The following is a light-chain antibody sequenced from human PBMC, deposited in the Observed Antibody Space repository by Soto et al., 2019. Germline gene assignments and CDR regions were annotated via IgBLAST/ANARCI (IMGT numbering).Light chain of an antibody. CDR2: DAS. J-gene: IGKJ2*01. CDR1: QSISKW. CDR3: QHYNSFPHS. V-gene: IGKV1-5*01. Sequence: DIQMTQSPSTLSASVGDRVTIRCRASQSISKWLVWFQQKPGKAPKLLIYDASNLESGVPSRFSGSGSGTEFTLTINSLQPDDFATYYCQHYNSFPHSFGQGTKLEI.